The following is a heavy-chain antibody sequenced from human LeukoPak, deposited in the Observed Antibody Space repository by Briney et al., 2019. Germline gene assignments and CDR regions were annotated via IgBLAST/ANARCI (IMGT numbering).Heavy chain of an antibody. CDR1: GGSINNGNHF. CDR2: IFTGGST. J-gene: IGHJ4*02. CDR3: VRLPHAMSPFDY. Sequence: PSETLSLTCTVSGGSINNGNHFWTWIRQPAGKGLEWIGRIFTGGSTNYNPSLESRLTMSIDTSKNQFSLKLNSVTAADTAVYYCVRLPHAMSPFDYWGQGMLVTVSS. V-gene: IGHV4-61*02. D-gene: IGHD2-15*01.